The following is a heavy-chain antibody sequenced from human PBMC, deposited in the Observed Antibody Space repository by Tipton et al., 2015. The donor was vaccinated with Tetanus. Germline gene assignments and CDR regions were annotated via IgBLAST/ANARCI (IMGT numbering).Heavy chain of an antibody. J-gene: IGHJ5*02. D-gene: IGHD3-3*01. CDR2: IYYSGST. CDR1: GGSISSSSYY. V-gene: IGHV4-39*07. CDR3: ARAEAIFGVVIRFGWFDP. Sequence: TLSLTCTVSGGSISSSSYYWGWIRQPPGKGLEWIGSIYYSGSTSYNPSLKSRVTISVDTSKNQFSLRLSSVTAADTAVYYCARAEAIFGVVIRFGWFDPWGQGALVTVSS.